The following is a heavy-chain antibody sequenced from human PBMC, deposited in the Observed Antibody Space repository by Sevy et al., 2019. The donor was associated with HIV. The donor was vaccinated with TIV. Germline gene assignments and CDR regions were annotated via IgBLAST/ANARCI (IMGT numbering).Heavy chain of an antibody. CDR1: GFSFSSYS. J-gene: IGHJ5*02. CDR2: ISRSSSII. CDR3: AREQGSGGGQWFDP. D-gene: IGHD3-10*01. Sequence: GGSLRLSCEASGFSFSSYSMNWVRQAPGKGLEWVSYISRSSSIIHYADSVKGRFTISRDNAKNSLYLQMNSLRAEDTAVYYCAREQGSGGGQWFDPWGQGTLVTVSS. V-gene: IGHV3-48*01.